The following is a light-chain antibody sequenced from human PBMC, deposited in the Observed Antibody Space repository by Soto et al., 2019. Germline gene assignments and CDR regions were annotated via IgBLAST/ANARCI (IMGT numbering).Light chain of an antibody. J-gene: IGLJ3*02. CDR1: SSDVGSYNL. CDR3: CSYAGSSTPNWV. V-gene: IGLV2-23*01. CDR2: EGS. Sequence: QSALTQPASVSGSPGQSITISCTGTSSDVGSYNLVSWYQQHPGKAPKLMIYEGSKRPSGVSNRSSGSKSGNTASLTISGLQAEDEADYYCCSYAGSSTPNWVFGGGTKVTVL.